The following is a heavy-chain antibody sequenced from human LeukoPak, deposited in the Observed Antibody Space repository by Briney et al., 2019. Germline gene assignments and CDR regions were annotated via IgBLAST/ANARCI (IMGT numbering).Heavy chain of an antibody. D-gene: IGHD4-17*01. V-gene: IGHV3-23*01. CDR2: ISGSSSST. Sequence: PGGSLRLSCAASGFTFSSHAMSWVRQAPGKGLEWVSAISGSSSSTYYADSVKGRFTISRDNSKNTLYLQMNSLRAEDTAVYYCAKENTKTPIRPGEATVTKGYFDYWGQGTLVTVSS. CDR1: GFTFSSHA. CDR3: AKENTKTPIRPGEATVTKGYFDY. J-gene: IGHJ4*02.